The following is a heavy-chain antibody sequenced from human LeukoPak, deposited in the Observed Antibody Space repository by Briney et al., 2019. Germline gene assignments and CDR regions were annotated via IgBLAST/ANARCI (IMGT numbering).Heavy chain of an antibody. CDR1: GFTFSSYA. J-gene: IGHJ4*02. Sequence: GGPLRLSCAASGFTFSSYAMSWVRQAPGKGLEWVSAISCSGGVTYYADSVRGRFTISRDNSKNTLYLQMNSLRAEDTALYYCAKESYADPFGKFDYWGQGTLVTVSS. V-gene: IGHV3-23*01. CDR3: AKESYADPFGKFDY. CDR2: ISCSGGVT. D-gene: IGHD3-10*01.